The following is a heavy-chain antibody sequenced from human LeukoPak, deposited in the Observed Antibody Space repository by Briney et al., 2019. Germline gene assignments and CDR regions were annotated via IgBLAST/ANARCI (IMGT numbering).Heavy chain of an antibody. J-gene: IGHJ4*02. CDR3: ARGRPNCSGGSCYSKGFDY. CDR2: TYYRSKWYN. CDR1: GDSVSSNSAA. V-gene: IGHV6-1*01. D-gene: IGHD2-15*01. Sequence: SQTLSLTCAISGDSVSSNSAAWHWIRQSPSRGLEWLGRTYYRSKWYNDYAVSVKSRITINPDTSKNQFSLQLNSVTPEDTAVYYCARGRPNCSGGSCYSKGFDYWGQGTLVTVSS.